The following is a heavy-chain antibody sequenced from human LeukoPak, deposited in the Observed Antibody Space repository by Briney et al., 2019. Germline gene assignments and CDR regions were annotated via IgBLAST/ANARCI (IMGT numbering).Heavy chain of an antibody. CDR1: GLTFSSYA. Sequence: GGSLRLSCAAYGLTFSSYAMHWVRQAPGKGLEWVTGISYHESNKYYAGSVKGRFTISRDNSKNTLYLQMNSLRAEDTAIYYCARGIGERYSSSWDCFDPWGQGTLVTVSS. J-gene: IGHJ5*02. V-gene: IGHV3-30*04. CDR3: ARGIGERYSSSWDCFDP. D-gene: IGHD6-6*01. CDR2: ISYHESNK.